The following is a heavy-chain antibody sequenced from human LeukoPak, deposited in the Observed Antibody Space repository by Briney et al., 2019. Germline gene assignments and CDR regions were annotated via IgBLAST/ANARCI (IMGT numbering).Heavy chain of an antibody. J-gene: IGHJ4*02. D-gene: IGHD6-13*01. CDR3: AKDPSSTWFGDYFDY. CDR1: GFTFSSYG. V-gene: IGHV3-30*02. CDR2: IRYDGSNK. Sequence: GGSLRLSCAASGFTFSSYGMHWVRQAPGKGLEWVAFIRYDGSNKYYADPVKGRFTISRDNSKNTLYLQMNSLRAEDTAVYYCAKDPSSTWFGDYFDYWGQGTLVTVSS.